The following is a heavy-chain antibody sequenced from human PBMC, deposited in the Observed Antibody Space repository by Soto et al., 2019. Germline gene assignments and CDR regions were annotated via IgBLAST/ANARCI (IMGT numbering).Heavy chain of an antibody. CDR1: GFPFSSYA. V-gene: IGHV3-23*01. CDR3: AKDNTSWYYWLDP. J-gene: IGHJ5*02. D-gene: IGHD6-13*01. Sequence: VGSLRLSCATSGFPFSSYAMYWVRQAPGKGLEWVSAVSGGGHNTYYADSVRGRFTISRDNSKNTLYLHMNSLRTEDTAVYFCAKDNTSWYYWLDPWGQGTMVTVSP. CDR2: VSGGGHNT.